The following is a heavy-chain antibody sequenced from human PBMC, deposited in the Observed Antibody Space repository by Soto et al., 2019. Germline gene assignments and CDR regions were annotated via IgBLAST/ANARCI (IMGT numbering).Heavy chain of an antibody. CDR3: ARYLVIGGAAPYYYYGMDV. D-gene: IGHD3-22*01. CDR1: GGSISSGGYY. J-gene: IGHJ6*02. V-gene: IGHV4-31*03. CDR2: IYYSGST. Sequence: PSETLSLTCTVSGGSISSGGYYWSWIRQHPGKGLEWIGYIYYSGSTYYNPSLKSRVTISVDTSKNQFSLKLSSVTAADTAVYYCARYLVIGGAAPYYYYGMDVWGQGTTVTASS.